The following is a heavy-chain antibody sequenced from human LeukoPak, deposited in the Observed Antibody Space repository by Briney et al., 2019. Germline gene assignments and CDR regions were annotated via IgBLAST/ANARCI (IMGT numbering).Heavy chain of an antibody. J-gene: IGHJ3*02. CDR2: ISSSGSTI. CDR1: GFTFSDYY. V-gene: IGHV3-11*04. CDR3: ARGTYDSSGYGGAFDI. D-gene: IGHD3-22*01. Sequence: GGSLRLSCAASGFTFSDYYMSWIRQAPGKGLEWVSYISSSGSTIYYADSVKGRFTISRDNSKSTLLLQMNSLRAEDTAVYYCARGTYDSSGYGGAFDIWGQGTMVTVSS.